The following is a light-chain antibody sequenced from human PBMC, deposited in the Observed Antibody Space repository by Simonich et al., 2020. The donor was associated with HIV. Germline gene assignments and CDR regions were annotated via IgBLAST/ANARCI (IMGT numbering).Light chain of an antibody. Sequence: QSALTQPASVSGSPGQSITISCTGTSSDVGRYNYVSCYQQHPGKAPKLMIYEGSKGPSGVSHRFSGSKSGNTASLTISGLQAEDEADYYCCSYAGSSTFVVFGGGTKLTVL. V-gene: IGLV2-23*03. J-gene: IGLJ2*01. CDR3: CSYAGSSTFVV. CDR1: SSDVGRYNY. CDR2: EGS.